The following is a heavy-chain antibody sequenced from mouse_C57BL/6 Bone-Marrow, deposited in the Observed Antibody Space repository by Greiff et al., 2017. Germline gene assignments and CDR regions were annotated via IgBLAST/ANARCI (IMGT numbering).Heavy chain of an antibody. CDR1: GFTFTSYW. CDR2: IHPNSGST. J-gene: IGHJ3*01. V-gene: IGHV1-64*01. CDR3: ADYFARFAY. Sequence: VQLLQPGAELVKPGASVKFSCEASGFTFTSYWMNWVKQRPGQGLEWIGMIHPNSGSTYSNETFKSKATLTVAKSSSTAYMQHSSLTAEDSAVYYCADYFARFAYWGQGTLVTVSA. D-gene: IGHD2-13*01.